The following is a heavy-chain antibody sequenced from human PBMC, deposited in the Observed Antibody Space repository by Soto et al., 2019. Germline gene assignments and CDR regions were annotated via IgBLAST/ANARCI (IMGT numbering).Heavy chain of an antibody. J-gene: IGHJ6*04. CDR3: ARYRIGSTRGAMDV. CDR1: GYTFTSYG. D-gene: IGHD2-2*01. CDR2: ISAYNGNT. Sequence: ASVKVSCKASGYTFTSYGISWVRQAPGQGLEWMGWISAYNGNTNYAQKLQGRVTMTTDTSTSTAYMELRSLRSDDTAVYYCARYRIGSTRGAMDVRSKGTTVTVSS. V-gene: IGHV1-18*01.